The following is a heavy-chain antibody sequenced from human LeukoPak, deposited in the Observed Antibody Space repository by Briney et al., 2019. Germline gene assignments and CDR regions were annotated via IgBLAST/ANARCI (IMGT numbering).Heavy chain of an antibody. Sequence: PSETLSLTCAVYGGSFSGYYWSWIRQPPGKGLEWIGEINHSGSTNYNPSLKSRVTISVDTSKNQFSLKLSSVTAADTAVYYCARGPIGSRGWYGGFDYWGQGTLVTVSS. CDR3: ARGPIGSRGWYGGFDY. J-gene: IGHJ4*02. CDR2: INHSGST. CDR1: GGSFSGYY. D-gene: IGHD6-19*01. V-gene: IGHV4-34*01.